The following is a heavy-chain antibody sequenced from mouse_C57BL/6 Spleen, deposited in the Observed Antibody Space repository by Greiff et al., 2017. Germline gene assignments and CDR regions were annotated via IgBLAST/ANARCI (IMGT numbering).Heavy chain of an antibody. D-gene: IGHD2-4*01. CDR2: IRSKSNNYAT. V-gene: IGHV10-1*01. CDR1: GFSFNTYA. CDR3: VRHDWDY. Sequence: GGGLVQPKGSLTLSCAASGFSFNTYAMNWVRQAPGKGLEWVARIRSKSNNYATYYADSVKDRFTISRDDSESMLYLQMNNLKTEDTAMYYCVRHDWDYWGQGTTLTVSS. J-gene: IGHJ2*01.